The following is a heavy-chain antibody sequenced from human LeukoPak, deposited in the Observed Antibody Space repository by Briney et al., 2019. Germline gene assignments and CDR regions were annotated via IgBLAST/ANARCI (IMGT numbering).Heavy chain of an antibody. Sequence: SETLSLTCAVYGGSISGYYWSWIRQPPGKGLEWIGEINHSGSTNYNPSLKSRVTISVDTSKNQFSLKLSSVTAADTAVYYCARGDRDGYFDYWGQGTLVTVTS. J-gene: IGHJ4*02. V-gene: IGHV4-34*01. CDR2: INHSGST. D-gene: IGHD5-24*01. CDR3: ARGDRDGYFDY. CDR1: GGSISGYY.